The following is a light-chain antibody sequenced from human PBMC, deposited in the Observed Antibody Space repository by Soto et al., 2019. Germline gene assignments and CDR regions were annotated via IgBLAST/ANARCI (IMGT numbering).Light chain of an antibody. CDR2: HVS. CDR1: SSDVGAYNY. V-gene: IGLV2-14*03. Sequence: QSALTQPASVSGSPGQSIAISCTGTSSDVGAYNYVSWYQQHPGKAPKLMIFHVSNRPSGVSNRFYGSKSGDTASLTISGLQAEYEADYYFSSYTTSSTQVFGGGTKLTVL. CDR3: SSYTTSSTQV. J-gene: IGLJ2*01.